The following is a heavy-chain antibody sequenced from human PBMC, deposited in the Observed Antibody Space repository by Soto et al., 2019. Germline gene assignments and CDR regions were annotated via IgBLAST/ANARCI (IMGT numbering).Heavy chain of an antibody. J-gene: IGHJ4*02. CDR1: GFTFSSYS. D-gene: IGHD3-9*01. CDR3: ARGLRYFDWLFFDY. CDR2: ISSSSSYI. V-gene: IGHV3-21*01. Sequence: PGGSLRLSCAASGFTFSSYSMNWVRQAPGKGLEWVSSISSSSSYIYYADSVKGRFTISRDNAKNSLYLQMNSLRAEDTAVYYCARGLRYFDWLFFDYWGQGTLVTVSS.